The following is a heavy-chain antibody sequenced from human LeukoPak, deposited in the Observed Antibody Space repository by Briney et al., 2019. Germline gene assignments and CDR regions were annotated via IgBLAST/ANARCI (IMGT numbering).Heavy chain of an antibody. CDR1: GGSISSSNW. CDR2: IYHSGST. CDR3: ARRHQSGYNCAAFDP. V-gene: IGHV4-4*02. D-gene: IGHD5-18*01. J-gene: IGHJ5*02. Sequence: PSGTLSLTCAVSGGSISSSNWWSWVRPPPGKGLEWIGEIYHSGSTNYNPSLESRVTISVDTSNNQFSLKLSSVTAADTAVYYCARRHQSGYNCAAFDPWGQGTLVTVSS.